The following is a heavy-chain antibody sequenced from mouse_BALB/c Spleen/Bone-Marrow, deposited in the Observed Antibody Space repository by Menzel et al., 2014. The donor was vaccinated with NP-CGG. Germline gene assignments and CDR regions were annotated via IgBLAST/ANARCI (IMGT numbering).Heavy chain of an antibody. CDR3: ARSLTGKKTFDY. CDR2: INAGSGGT. Sequence: VQLHQSGAELVRPGTSVKVSCKASGYVFTNYLIEWVKQRPGQGLEWIGVINAGSGGTDYSEKFKGEATLTADKSSSTAYMQLSSLTSDDSAVYFCARSLTGKKTFDYWGQGTTLTVSS. CDR1: GYVFTNYL. J-gene: IGHJ2*01. V-gene: IGHV1-54*01. D-gene: IGHD4-1*01.